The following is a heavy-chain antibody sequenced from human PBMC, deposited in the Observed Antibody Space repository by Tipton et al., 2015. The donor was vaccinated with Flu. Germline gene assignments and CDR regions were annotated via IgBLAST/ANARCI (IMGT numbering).Heavy chain of an antibody. J-gene: IGHJ6*02. CDR1: GFTFSSYW. D-gene: IGHD3-16*02. CDR2: IKQDGSKK. Sequence: SLRLSCAASGFTFSSYWMSWVRQAPGKGLEWVANIKQDGSKKYYVGSVKGRFTISRDNAKNSLNLQMNSLRAEDTAVYYCAREARRGMIRFGGVIEGGLVDGMDVWGQGTTVTVSS. CDR3: AREARRGMIRFGGVIEGGLVDGMDV. V-gene: IGHV3-7*01.